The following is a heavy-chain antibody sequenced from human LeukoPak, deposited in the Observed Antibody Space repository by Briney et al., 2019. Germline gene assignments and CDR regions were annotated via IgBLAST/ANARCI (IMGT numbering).Heavy chain of an antibody. Sequence: PSETLSLTCTVSGGSISSGGYYWSWIRQHPGKGLEWIGYIYYSGSTYYSPSLKSRVTISVDTSKNQFSLKLSSVTAADTAVYYCARASKAYCGGDCYRPNWFDPWGQGTLVTVSS. J-gene: IGHJ5*02. CDR1: GGSISSGGYY. V-gene: IGHV4-31*03. CDR3: ARASKAYCGGDCYRPNWFDP. CDR2: IYYSGST. D-gene: IGHD2-21*02.